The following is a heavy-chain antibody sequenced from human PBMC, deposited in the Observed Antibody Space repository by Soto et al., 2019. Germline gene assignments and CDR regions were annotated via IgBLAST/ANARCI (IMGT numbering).Heavy chain of an antibody. CDR1: GFTFSSYW. Sequence: QPGGSLRLSCAASGFTFSSYWMHWVRQAPGKGLVWVSRINSDGSSTSYADSVKGRFTISRDNAKNTLYLQMNSLRAEDTAVYYCARVSPPAFRGRRVGLPPYAFDIWGQGTMVTVSS. CDR3: ARVSPPAFRGRRVGLPPYAFDI. D-gene: IGHD4-17*01. J-gene: IGHJ3*02. V-gene: IGHV3-74*01. CDR2: INSDGSST.